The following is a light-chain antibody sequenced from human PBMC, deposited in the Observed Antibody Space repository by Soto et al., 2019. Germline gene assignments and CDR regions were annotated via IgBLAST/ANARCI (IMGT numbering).Light chain of an antibody. CDR3: AAWDDSLNGHV. V-gene: IGLV1-44*01. CDR2: RGT. CDR1: SSNIGSSS. Sequence: QSVRTKAPSGSGAPRQGVTISCSGGSSNIGSSSVGWYQQLPGTAPKLLIHRGTQRASGVPDRFSGSQSGTSASLAISGLQSEDEADYYCAAWDDSLNGHVFGSGTKVTVL. J-gene: IGLJ1*01.